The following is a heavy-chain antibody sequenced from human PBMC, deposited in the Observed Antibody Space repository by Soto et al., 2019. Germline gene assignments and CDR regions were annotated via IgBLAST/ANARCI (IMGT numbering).Heavy chain of an antibody. CDR3: AKNTGPTTNWFDP. V-gene: IGHV1-8*01. CDR2: MNPNSGNT. D-gene: IGHD1-26*01. Sequence: ASVKVSCKASGYTFTSYDINWVRQATGQGLEWMGWMNPNSGNTGYAQKFQGRVTMTRNTSISTAYMELSSLRSEDTAVYYCAKNTGPTTNWFDPWGQGTQVTVSS. J-gene: IGHJ5*02. CDR1: GYTFTSYD.